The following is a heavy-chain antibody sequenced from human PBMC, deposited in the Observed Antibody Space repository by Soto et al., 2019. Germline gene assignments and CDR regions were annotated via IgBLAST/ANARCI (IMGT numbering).Heavy chain of an antibody. V-gene: IGHV1-46*01. CDR2: INPSGGSA. D-gene: IGHD5-12*01. J-gene: IGHJ6*02. CDR1: GYTFTSYY. CDR3: ARDPLARYYYYYGMDV. Sequence: ASVKVSCKASGYTFTSYYMHWVRQAPGQGLEWMGIINPSGGSASYAQKFQGRVTMTRDTSTSTVYMELSSLRSEDTAVYYCARDPLARYYYYYGMDVWGQGTTVTVS.